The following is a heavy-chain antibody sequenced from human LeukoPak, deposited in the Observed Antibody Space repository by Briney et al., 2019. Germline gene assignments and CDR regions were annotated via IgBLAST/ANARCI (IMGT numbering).Heavy chain of an antibody. CDR1: GGSISSGDYY. Sequence: SETLSLTCTVSGGSISSGDYYWSWIRQPPGKGLEWIGYIYYSGSTYYNPSLKSRVTISVDTSKNQFSLKLRSVTAADTAVYYCANADRFCSGSCHVPDAFDFWGQGTMVTVSS. D-gene: IGHD3-3*01. V-gene: IGHV4-30-4*03. CDR3: ANADRFCSGSCHVPDAFDF. CDR2: IYYSGST. J-gene: IGHJ3*01.